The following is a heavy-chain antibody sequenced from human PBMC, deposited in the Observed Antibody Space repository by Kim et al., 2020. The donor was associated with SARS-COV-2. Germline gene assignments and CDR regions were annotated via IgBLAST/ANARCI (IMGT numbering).Heavy chain of an antibody. V-gene: IGHV1-3*01. CDR1: GYTFTSYA. CDR3: AREKGAKLRGVDY. J-gene: IGHJ4*02. CDR2: INAGNGNT. D-gene: IGHD4-17*01. Sequence: ASVKVSCKASGYTFTSYAMHWVRQAPGQRLEWMGWINAGNGNTKYSQKFQGRVTITRDTSASTAYMELSSLRSEDTAVYYCAREKGAKLRGVDYWGQGTLVTVSS.